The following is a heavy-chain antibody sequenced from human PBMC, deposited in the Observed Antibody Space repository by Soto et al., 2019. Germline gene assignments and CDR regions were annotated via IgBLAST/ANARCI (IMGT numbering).Heavy chain of an antibody. D-gene: IGHD2-2*01. V-gene: IGHV3-48*01. J-gene: IGHJ4*02. CDR2: IGSSSITR. CDR3: ARDPANCRTTSCYAFFDY. CDR1: GFTFSTYS. Sequence: GGSLRLSCAASGFTFSTYSMNWVRQAPGKGLEWVSFIGSSSITRYYADSVKGRFTISRDNAKNSLYLQMNSLRAEDTAVYYCARDPANCRTTSCYAFFDYWGLGTLVTVSS.